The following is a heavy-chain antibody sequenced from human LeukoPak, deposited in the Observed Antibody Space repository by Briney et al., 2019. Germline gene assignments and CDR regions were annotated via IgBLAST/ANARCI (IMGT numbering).Heavy chain of an antibody. CDR2: IVGGDGGT. CDR1: GFTFSNAW. Sequence: GGSLRLSCAASGFTFSNAWMSWVRQAPGKGLEWVSGIVGGDGGTYYADSVKGRFIISRDNSKNTLYVQMNSLRAEDTAVYYCARGALYYMDVWGKGTTVTVSS. CDR3: ARGALYYMDV. V-gene: IGHV3-23*01. J-gene: IGHJ6*03.